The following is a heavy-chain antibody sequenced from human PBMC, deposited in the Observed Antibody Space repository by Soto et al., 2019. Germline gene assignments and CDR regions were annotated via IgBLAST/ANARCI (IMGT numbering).Heavy chain of an antibody. D-gene: IGHD4-17*01. J-gene: IGHJ3*02. CDR3: AREPYGDYGGYAFDI. CDR2: IYYSGSN. CDR1: GGSISSGGYY. V-gene: IGHV4-31*03. Sequence: QVQLQESGPGLVKPSQTLSLTCTVSGGSISSGGYYWSWIRQHPGKGLEWIGYIYYSGSNYYNPSLKSRVTIAVDTSKNQFSLKLSSVTAADTAMYYCAREPYGDYGGYAFDIWGQGTMVTVSS.